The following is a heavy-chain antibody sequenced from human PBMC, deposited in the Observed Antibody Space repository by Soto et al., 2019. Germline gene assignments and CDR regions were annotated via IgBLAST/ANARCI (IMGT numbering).Heavy chain of an antibody. CDR2: VRSKIHNYAT. CDR3: SRHEEGRRMVFYGMDV. D-gene: IGHD2-8*01. J-gene: IGHJ6*02. Sequence: XVSLLLSCSASGFTFSRSDLHWVRQAPGKGLEWVGRVRSKIHNYATSFADSVRGRFTISRNDSDNTVSLEMSGLKSEDTALYYCSRHEEGRRMVFYGMDVWGQGTTVTVSS. V-gene: IGHV3-73*01. CDR1: GFTFSRSD.